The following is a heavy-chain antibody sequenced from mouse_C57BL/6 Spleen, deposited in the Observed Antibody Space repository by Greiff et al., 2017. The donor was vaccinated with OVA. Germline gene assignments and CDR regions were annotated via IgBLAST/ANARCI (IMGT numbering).Heavy chain of an antibody. J-gene: IGHJ2*01. CDR3: ARALTGTGYFDY. Sequence: VQLVESEGGLVQPGSSMKLSCTASGFTFSDYYMAWVRQVPEKGLEWVANINYDGSSTYYLDSLKSRFIISRDNAKNILYLQMSSLKSEDTATYYCARALTGTGYFDYWGQGTTLTVSS. CDR1: GFTFSDYY. V-gene: IGHV5-16*01. D-gene: IGHD4-1*01. CDR2: INYDGSST.